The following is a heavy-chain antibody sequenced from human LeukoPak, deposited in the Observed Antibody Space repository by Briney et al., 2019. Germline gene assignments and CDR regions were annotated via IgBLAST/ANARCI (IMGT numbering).Heavy chain of an antibody. CDR3: ARRAGEYSHPYDY. D-gene: IGHD4-17*01. CDR1: GFTVSSNS. V-gene: IGHV3-53*01. Sequence: PGGSLRLSCTVAGFTVSSNSMSWVCQAPGKGLEWVSFIYSGGNTHYSDSVKGRSTISRDNSKNTLYLQMNSLRAEDTAVYYCARRAGEYSHPYDYWGQGTLVTVSS. J-gene: IGHJ4*02. CDR2: IYSGGNT.